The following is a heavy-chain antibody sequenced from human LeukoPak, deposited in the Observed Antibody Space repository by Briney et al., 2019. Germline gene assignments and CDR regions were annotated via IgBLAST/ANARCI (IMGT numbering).Heavy chain of an antibody. CDR1: GYTFIDYY. Sequence: ASVKVSCKASGYTFIDYYMHWVRQAPGQGLEWMGWINPNSGGTNYAQKFQGRVTMTRDTSISTAYMELSRLRSDDTAVYYCARDMRVRGNGGFDPWGQGTLVTVSS. D-gene: IGHD3-10*01. CDR3: ARDMRVRGNGGFDP. V-gene: IGHV1-2*02. CDR2: INPNSGGT. J-gene: IGHJ5*02.